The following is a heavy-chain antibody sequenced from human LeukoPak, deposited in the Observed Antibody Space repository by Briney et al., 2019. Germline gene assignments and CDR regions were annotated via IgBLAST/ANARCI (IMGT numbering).Heavy chain of an antibody. CDR2: ISSSGSTI. D-gene: IGHD3-3*01. V-gene: IGHV3-48*03. Sequence: GGSLRLSCAASGFTFSSYAMNWVRQAPGKGLEWVSYISSSGSTIYYADSVKGRFTISRDNAKNSLYLQMNSLRAEDTAVYYCARKKNYDFWSGYPFYYYYGMDVWGQGTTVTVSS. CDR1: GFTFSSYA. J-gene: IGHJ6*02. CDR3: ARKKNYDFWSGYPFYYYYGMDV.